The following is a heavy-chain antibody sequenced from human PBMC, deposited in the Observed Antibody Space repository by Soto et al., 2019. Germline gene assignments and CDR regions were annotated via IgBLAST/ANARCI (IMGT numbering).Heavy chain of an antibody. CDR3: ARDIGRTHGVCYSCGKYYFDY. CDR1: GSTFTSYY. CDR2: INPSGGST. Sequence: ASVKVSCKASGSTFTSYYMHWVRQAPGQGLEWMGIINPSGGSTSYAQKFQGRVTMTRDTSTSTVYMELSSLRSEGTAVYYCARDIGRTHGVCYSCGKYYFDYWGQGTLVTVS. D-gene: IGHD2-8*01. J-gene: IGHJ4*02. V-gene: IGHV1-46*01.